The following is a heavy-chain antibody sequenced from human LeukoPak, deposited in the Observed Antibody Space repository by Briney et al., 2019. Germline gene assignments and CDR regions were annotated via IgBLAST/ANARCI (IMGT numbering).Heavy chain of an antibody. V-gene: IGHV4-34*01. D-gene: IGHD3-3*01. J-gene: IGHJ5*02. CDR1: GGSFSGYY. CDR2: INHSGST. Sequence: PSETLSLTCAVYGGSFSGYYWSWIRQPPGKGLEWIGEINHSGSTNYNPSLKSRVTISVGTSKNQFSLKLSSVTAADTAVYYCARHVGITIFGVAAGWFDPWGQGTLVTVSS. CDR3: ARHVGITIFGVAAGWFDP.